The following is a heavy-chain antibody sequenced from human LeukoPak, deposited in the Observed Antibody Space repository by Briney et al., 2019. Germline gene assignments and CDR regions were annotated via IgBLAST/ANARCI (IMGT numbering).Heavy chain of an antibody. CDR1: GFTFSDYY. D-gene: IGHD5-12*01. V-gene: IGHV3-11*01. CDR3: AGGYSGYDYEGPFDY. CDR2: ISSSGSTI. Sequence: GRSLRLSCAASGFTFSDYYMSWIRQAPGKGLEWVSYISSSGSTIYYADSVKGRFTISRDNAKNSLYLQMNSLRAEDTAVYYCAGGYSGYDYEGPFDYWGQGTLVTVSS. J-gene: IGHJ4*02.